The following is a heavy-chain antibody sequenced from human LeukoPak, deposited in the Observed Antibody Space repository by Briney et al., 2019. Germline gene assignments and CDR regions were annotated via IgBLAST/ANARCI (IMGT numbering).Heavy chain of an antibody. J-gene: IGHJ4*02. CDR1: GGSFSGYY. D-gene: IGHD3-3*01. CDR3: ARGSRSYDFCSGYSNFDY. V-gene: IGHV4-34*01. CDR2: INHSGST. Sequence: SETLSLTCAVYGGSFSGYYWSWIRQPPGKGLEWFGEINHSGSTNYNPSLKSRVTISVDTSKNQFSLKLSSVTAADTAVYYSARGSRSYDFCSGYSNFDYWGQGTLVTVSS.